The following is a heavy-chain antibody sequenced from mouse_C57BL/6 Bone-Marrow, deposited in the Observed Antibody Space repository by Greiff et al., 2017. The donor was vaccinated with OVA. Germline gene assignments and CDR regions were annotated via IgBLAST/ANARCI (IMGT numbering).Heavy chain of an antibody. CDR1: GFTFSSYA. Sequence: EVKVVESGGGLVKPGGSLKLSCAASGFTFSSYAMSWVRQTPEKRLEWVATISDGGSYTYYPDNVKGRFTISRDNAKNNLYLQMSHLKSEDTAMYYCAREGDYYGSSDGGFAYWGQGTLVTVSA. V-gene: IGHV5-4*01. J-gene: IGHJ3*01. CDR3: AREGDYYGSSDGGFAY. D-gene: IGHD1-1*01. CDR2: ISDGGSYT.